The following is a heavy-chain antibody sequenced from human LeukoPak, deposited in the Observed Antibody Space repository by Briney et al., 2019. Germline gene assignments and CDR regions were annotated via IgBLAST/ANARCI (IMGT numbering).Heavy chain of an antibody. CDR1: GGSISSYY. CDR3: ARDLRHYDILTGYYRYYYYMDV. V-gene: IGHV4-4*07. Sequence: SETLSLICTVSGGSISSYYWSWIRQPAGKGLEWIGRIYTSGSTNYNPSLKSRVTMSVDTSKNQFSLKLSSVTAADTAVYYCARDLRHYDILTGYYRYYYYMDVWGKGTTVTVSS. CDR2: IYTSGST. D-gene: IGHD3-9*01. J-gene: IGHJ6*03.